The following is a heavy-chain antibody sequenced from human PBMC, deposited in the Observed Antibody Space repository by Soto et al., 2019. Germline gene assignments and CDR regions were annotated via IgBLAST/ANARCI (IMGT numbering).Heavy chain of an antibody. D-gene: IGHD2-2*01. CDR3: TTGMGYCSSTSCYSDYYYYGMDV. CDR2: IKSKTDGGTT. Sequence: EVQLVESGGGLVKPGGSLRLSCAASGFTFSNAWMSWVRQAPGKGLEWVGRIKSKTDGGTTDYAAPVKGRFTISRDDSKNTLYLQMNSLKTEDTAVYYCTTGMGYCSSTSCYSDYYYYGMDVWGQGTTVTVSS. V-gene: IGHV3-15*01. CDR1: GFTFSNAW. J-gene: IGHJ6*02.